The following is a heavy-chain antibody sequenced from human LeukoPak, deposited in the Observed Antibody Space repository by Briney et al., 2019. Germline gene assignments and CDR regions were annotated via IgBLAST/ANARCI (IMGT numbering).Heavy chain of an antibody. CDR3: VRGGYGAYMG. V-gene: IGHV3-74*01. CDR1: GFTFDDYA. Sequence: GGSLRLSCAASGFTFDDYAMHWVRQAPGKGLVWVSGIKSDGAGTSYVDSVKGRFTISGDNAKNTLDLQMNSLRAEDTAVYYCVRGGYGAYMGWGQGMLVTVSS. CDR2: IKSDGAGT. D-gene: IGHD4-17*01. J-gene: IGHJ4*02.